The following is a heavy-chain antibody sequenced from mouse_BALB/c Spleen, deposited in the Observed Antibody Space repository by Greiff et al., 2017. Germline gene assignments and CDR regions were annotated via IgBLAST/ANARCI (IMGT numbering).Heavy chain of an antibody. CDR1: GFTFSDYY. Sequence: DVMLVESGGGLVKPGGSLKLSCAASGFTFSDYYMYWVRQTPEKRLEWVATISDGGSYTYYPDSVKGRFTISRDNAKNNLYLQMSSLKSEDTAMYYCARGHYYGYFDYWGQGTTLTVSS. CDR2: ISDGGSYT. CDR3: ARGHYYGYFDY. D-gene: IGHD1-2*01. J-gene: IGHJ2*01. V-gene: IGHV5-4*02.